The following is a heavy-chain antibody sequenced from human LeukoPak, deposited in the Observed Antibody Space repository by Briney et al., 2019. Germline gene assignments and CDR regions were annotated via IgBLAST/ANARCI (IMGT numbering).Heavy chain of an antibody. CDR3: ARTNYYYYMDV. V-gene: IGHV4-59*01. CDR2: IYYSGST. Sequence: SETLSLTCTVSGGSISSYYWSWIRQPPGKGLEWIGYIYYSGSTNYNPSLKSRVTISVDTSKNQFSLKLSSVTAADTAVYYCARTNYYYYMDVWGKGTTVTVSS. J-gene: IGHJ6*03. CDR1: GGSISSYY. D-gene: IGHD4-11*01.